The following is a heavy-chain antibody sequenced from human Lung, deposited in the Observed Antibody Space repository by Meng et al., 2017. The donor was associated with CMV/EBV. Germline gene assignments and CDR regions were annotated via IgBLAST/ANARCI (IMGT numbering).Heavy chain of an antibody. Sequence: GESLKISCAASGFTFADYTMHWVRQVPGKGLQWVSLLSWDGGTTFYADSVKGRFTISRDISENSLYLQMNSLRSEDTAIYYCCRVDESGYPAFGIWGQGTLVTVSS. CDR2: LSWDGGTT. CDR1: GFTFADYT. CDR3: CRVDESGYPAFGI. V-gene: IGHV3-43*01. D-gene: IGHD3-22*01. J-gene: IGHJ3*02.